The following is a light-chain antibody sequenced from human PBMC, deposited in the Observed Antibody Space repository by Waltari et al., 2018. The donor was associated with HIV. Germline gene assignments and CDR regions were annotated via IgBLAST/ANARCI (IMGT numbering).Light chain of an antibody. J-gene: IGLJ1*01. CDR1: SSDVGGHNY. CDR3: SSYTSNYTYV. V-gene: IGLV2-14*01. Sequence: SATTQPASVSGPPGQATTISCTGTSSDVGGHNYASWYQHHPGKAPKLLIYEVSNRPSGVSNRFSGSKSDNTASLTISGLQAEDEADYYCSSYTSNYTYVFGSGTEVTVL. CDR2: EVS.